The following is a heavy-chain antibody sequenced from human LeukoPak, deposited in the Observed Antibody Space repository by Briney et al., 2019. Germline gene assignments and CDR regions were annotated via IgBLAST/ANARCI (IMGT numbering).Heavy chain of an antibody. J-gene: IGHJ4*02. D-gene: IGHD3-10*01. V-gene: IGHV3-30-3*01. CDR2: ISYDGSNK. Sequence: GGSLRLSCAASGFIFSNYAMHWVRQAPGKGLEWVTVISYDGSNKYYTDSVKGRFTISRDNSKNTLYLQMNSLRAEDTAVYYCARGGFGSIFDYWGQGTLVTVSS. CDR1: GFIFSNYA. CDR3: ARGGFGSIFDY.